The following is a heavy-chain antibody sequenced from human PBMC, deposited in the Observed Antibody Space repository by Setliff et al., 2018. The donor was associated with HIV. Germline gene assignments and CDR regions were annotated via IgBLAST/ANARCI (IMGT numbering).Heavy chain of an antibody. CDR2: INHSGST. Sequence: PSETLSLTCVVSGYSISSSNWWGWIRQPPGKGLEWIGYINHSGSTNYNPSLRSRVSISVDTSKNQFSLRLSSVTAADTAVYYCARDPSSSGWSEGLYYFDSWGRGTLVTVSS. D-gene: IGHD6-19*01. CDR1: GYSISSSNW. CDR3: ARDPSSSGWSEGLYYFDS. J-gene: IGHJ4*02. V-gene: IGHV4-28*03.